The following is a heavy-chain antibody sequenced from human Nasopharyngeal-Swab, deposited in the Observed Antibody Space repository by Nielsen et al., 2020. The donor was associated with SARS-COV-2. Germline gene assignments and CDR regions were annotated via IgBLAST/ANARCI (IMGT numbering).Heavy chain of an antibody. Sequence: GESLKISCAASGFTSSSYSMNWVRQAPGKGLEWVSSISSSSGSIYYADPVKGRFTVSRDNAKNSLYLQMNSLGAEDTGVYYCARVNSYGDYGGGDYWGQGTLVTVSS. CDR3: ARVNSYGDYGGGDY. CDR1: GFTSSSYS. D-gene: IGHD4-17*01. CDR2: ISSSSGSI. V-gene: IGHV3-21*01. J-gene: IGHJ4*02.